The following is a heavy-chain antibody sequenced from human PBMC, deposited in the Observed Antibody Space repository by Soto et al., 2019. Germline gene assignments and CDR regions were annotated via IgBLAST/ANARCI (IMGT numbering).Heavy chain of an antibody. Sequence: PSETLSLTCAVSGDSMSSSDYYWGWIRQPPGKGLEWIGSIYYSGSTYYNPSLQSRVAISVDTSKNQFSLKLSSVTAADTAVYYCARDKVDDYIWGSHNWFDPWGQGTLVTVSS. J-gene: IGHJ5*02. D-gene: IGHD3-16*01. CDR3: ARDKVDDYIWGSHNWFDP. V-gene: IGHV4-39*07. CDR1: GDSMSSSDYY. CDR2: IYYSGST.